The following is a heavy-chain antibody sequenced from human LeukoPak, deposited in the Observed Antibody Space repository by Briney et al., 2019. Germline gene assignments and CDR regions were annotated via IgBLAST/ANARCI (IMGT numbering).Heavy chain of an antibody. V-gene: IGHV4-59*01. Sequence: SETLSLTCTVSGGSISSYYWSWIRQPPGKGLEWIGYIYYSGSPNYNPSLKSRVTISVDTSKNQFSLKLSSVTAADTAVYYCARDIIHYYDSSGSAAEYYFDYWGQGTLVTVSS. D-gene: IGHD3-22*01. J-gene: IGHJ4*02. CDR1: GGSISSYY. CDR3: ARDIIHYYDSSGSAAEYYFDY. CDR2: IYYSGSP.